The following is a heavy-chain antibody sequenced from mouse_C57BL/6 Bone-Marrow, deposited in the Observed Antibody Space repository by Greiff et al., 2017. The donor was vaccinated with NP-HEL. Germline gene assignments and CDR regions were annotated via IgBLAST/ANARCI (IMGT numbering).Heavy chain of an antibody. V-gene: IGHV14-2*01. CDR2: IDPEDGET. D-gene: IGHD1-1*01. Sequence: VQLQQPGAELVKPGASVKLSCTASGFNIKDYYMHWVKQRTEQGLEWIGRIDPEDGETKYAPKFQGKATITADTSSNTAYLQLSSRTSEDTAVYYCASITTVVDYYAMDYWGQGTSVTVSS. J-gene: IGHJ4*01. CDR3: ASITTVVDYYAMDY. CDR1: GFNIKDYY.